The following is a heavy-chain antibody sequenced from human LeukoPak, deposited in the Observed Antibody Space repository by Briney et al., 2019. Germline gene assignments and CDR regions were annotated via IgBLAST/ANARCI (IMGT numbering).Heavy chain of an antibody. Sequence: ASVKVSCKASGYTFTSYDINWVRQATGQGLEWMGWMNPNSGNTGYTQKFQGRITMTRNTSISTAYMELSSLTSEDTAVYYCARIAAAGNRRLNYWGQGTLVTVSS. D-gene: IGHD6-13*01. CDR2: MNPNSGNT. J-gene: IGHJ4*02. CDR1: GYTFTSYD. CDR3: ARIAAAGNRRLNY. V-gene: IGHV1-8*01.